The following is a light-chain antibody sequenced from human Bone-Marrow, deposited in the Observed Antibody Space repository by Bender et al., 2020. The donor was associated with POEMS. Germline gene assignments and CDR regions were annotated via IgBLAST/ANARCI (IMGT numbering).Light chain of an antibody. CDR1: SSDVGSYNF. J-gene: IGLJ3*02. CDR2: EVT. V-gene: IGLV2-8*01. Sequence: QSALTQPASVSGSPGQSITISCTGTSSDVGSYNFVSWYQQHPGKAPKLMIYEVTKRPSGVPDRFSGSKSGNTASLTVSGLQAEDEADYYCSSYAGDNNLGLFGGGTKLTVL. CDR3: SSYAGDNNLGL.